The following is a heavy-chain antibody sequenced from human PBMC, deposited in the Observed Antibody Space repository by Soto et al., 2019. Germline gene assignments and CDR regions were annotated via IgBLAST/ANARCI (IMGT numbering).Heavy chain of an antibody. CDR1: GFTFSGYA. D-gene: IGHD6-13*01. V-gene: IGHV3-21*04. CDR2: ISSSSSYI. CDR3: ARRGPGTYFDY. J-gene: IGHJ4*02. Sequence: GGSLRLSCAASGFTFSGYAMSWVRQAPGKGLEWVSSISSSSSYIYYADSVKGRFTISRDNAKNSLYLQMNSLRAEDTAVYYCARRGPGTYFDYWGQGTLVTVSS.